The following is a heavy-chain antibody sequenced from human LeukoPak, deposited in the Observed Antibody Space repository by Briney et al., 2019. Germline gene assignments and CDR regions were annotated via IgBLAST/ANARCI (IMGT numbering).Heavy chain of an antibody. J-gene: IGHJ6*02. D-gene: IGHD2-2*01. V-gene: IGHV3-21*01. CDR1: GFTFSNYK. CDR2: ISSSSSYI. Sequence: GGSLRLSCSASGFTFSNYKMNWVRQAPGKGLEWVSSISSSSSYIYYADSVKGRFTISGDNAKNSLFLQVNSLRAEDTAVYYCARERLVVVGDAYYYYGMDVWGQGTTVTVSS. CDR3: ARERLVVVGDAYYYYGMDV.